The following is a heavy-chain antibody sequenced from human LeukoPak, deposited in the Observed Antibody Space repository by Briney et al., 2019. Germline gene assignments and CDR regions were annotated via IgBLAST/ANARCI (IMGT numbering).Heavy chain of an antibody. D-gene: IGHD1-26*01. J-gene: IGHJ4*02. Sequence: VGSLRLSCAASGFTFSSYWMHWVRQAPGEGLVWVSRLKSDVSSRSYADSVKGRFTISRDNAKNTLYLQMNSLRAEDTAVYYCARGGSYPFDYWGQGTLVTVSS. CDR3: ARGGSYPFDY. V-gene: IGHV3-74*01. CDR2: LKSDVSSR. CDR1: GFTFSSYW.